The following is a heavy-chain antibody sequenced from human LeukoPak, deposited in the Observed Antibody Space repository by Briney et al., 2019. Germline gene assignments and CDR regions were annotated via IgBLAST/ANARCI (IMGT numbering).Heavy chain of an antibody. V-gene: IGHV3-21*01. D-gene: IGHD3-16*01. CDR1: GFTFNYYA. Sequence: GGSLRLSCAASGFTFNYYAMNWVRQAPGKGLEWVSSISSSSSYIYYADSVKGRFTISRDNAKNSLYLQMNSLRAEDTAVYYCASLGENAFDTWGQGTMVTVSS. J-gene: IGHJ3*02. CDR3: ASLGENAFDT. CDR2: ISSSSSYI.